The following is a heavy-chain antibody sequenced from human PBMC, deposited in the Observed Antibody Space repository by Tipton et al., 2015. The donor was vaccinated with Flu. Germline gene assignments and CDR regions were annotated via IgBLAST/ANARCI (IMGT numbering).Heavy chain of an antibody. CDR3: ARRDYSHYVSDPKSWFHP. CDR1: GCSISSGDY. D-gene: IGHD4-11*01. CDR2: IYHSGTT. Sequence: TLSLTCSVSGCSISSGDYWGWVRRPPGKGLEWIVTIYHSGTTYYNPSLKSRATISIDKSKNQFSLRVFSVTAADTAVYYCARRDYSHYVSDPKSWFHPWGQAIL. J-gene: IGHJ5*02. V-gene: IGHV4-38-2*01.